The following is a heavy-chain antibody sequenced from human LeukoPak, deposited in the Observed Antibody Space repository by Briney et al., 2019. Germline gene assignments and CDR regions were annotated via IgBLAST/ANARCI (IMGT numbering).Heavy chain of an antibody. CDR1: GDSISSGGYY. J-gene: IGHJ4*02. V-gene: IGHV4-31*03. D-gene: IGHD2-21*01. CDR2: IYYSGST. CDR3: AREGASYASFVI. Sequence: PSETLSLTRTVSGDSISSGGYYWSWIRQHPGKGLEWIGHIYYSGSTYSNPPLKSRVSISVDTPKNQFSLKLSSVTAADTAVYYCAREGASYASFVIGGQGTLVTVSS.